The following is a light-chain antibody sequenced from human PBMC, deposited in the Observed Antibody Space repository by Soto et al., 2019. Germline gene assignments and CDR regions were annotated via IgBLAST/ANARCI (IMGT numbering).Light chain of an antibody. Sequence: DIQKTQSPSSLSASVGDRVTITCRASQSVTTYLHWYQQKAGEAPKLLIYAISNLQSGVSSRFSGSGSGTDFSLTINTLQPEDFATYYCQQGYSTPWTFGQGTKVEIK. J-gene: IGKJ1*01. V-gene: IGKV1-39*01. CDR1: QSVTTY. CDR2: AIS. CDR3: QQGYSTPWT.